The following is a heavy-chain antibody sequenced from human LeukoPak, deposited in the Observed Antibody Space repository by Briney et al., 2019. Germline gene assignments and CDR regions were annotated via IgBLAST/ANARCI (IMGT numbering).Heavy chain of an antibody. CDR3: ATPSSGHYLADAFDI. V-gene: IGHV1-24*01. CDR2: FDPEDGET. J-gene: IGHJ3*02. Sequence: ASVKVSCKVSGYTLTELSMHWVRQAPGKGLEWMGGFDPEDGETIYAQKFQGRVTMTEDTSTDTAYMELSSLRSEDTAVYYCATPSSGHYLADAFDIWGQGTMVTVSS. D-gene: IGHD3-22*01. CDR1: GYTLTELS.